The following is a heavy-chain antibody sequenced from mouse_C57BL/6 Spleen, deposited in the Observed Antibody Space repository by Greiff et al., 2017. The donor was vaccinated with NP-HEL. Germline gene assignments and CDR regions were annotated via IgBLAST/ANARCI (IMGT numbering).Heavy chain of an antibody. J-gene: IGHJ2*01. V-gene: IGHV5-17*01. CDR1: GFTFSDYG. Sequence: EVMLVESGGGLVKPGGSLKLSCAASGFTFSDYGMHWVRQAPEKGLEWVAYISSGSSTIYYADTVKGRFTISRDNAKNTLFLQMTSLRSEDTAMYYCARRATMITTTAYYFDYWGQGTTLTVSS. CDR3: ARRATMITTTAYYFDY. CDR2: ISSGSSTI. D-gene: IGHD2-4*01.